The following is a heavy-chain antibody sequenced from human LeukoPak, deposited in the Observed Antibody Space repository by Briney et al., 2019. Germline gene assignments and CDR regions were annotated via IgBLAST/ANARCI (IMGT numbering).Heavy chain of an antibody. Sequence: EASVKVSCKASGYTFSSYYMHWVRQAPGQGLEWMGIINPSGGSTSYAEKFQGRVTMTRDMSTSTVYMELSSLRSEDTAVYYCATYDSSGYYGYWGQGTLVTVSS. D-gene: IGHD3-22*01. V-gene: IGHV1-46*01. CDR2: INPSGGST. J-gene: IGHJ4*02. CDR1: GYTFSSYY. CDR3: ATYDSSGYYGY.